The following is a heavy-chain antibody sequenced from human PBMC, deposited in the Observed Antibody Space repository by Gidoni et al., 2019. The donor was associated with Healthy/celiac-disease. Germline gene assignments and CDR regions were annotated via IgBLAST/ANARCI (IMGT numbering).Heavy chain of an antibody. CDR1: GFTFSGSA. V-gene: IGHV3-73*02. CDR2: IRSKANSDAT. Sequence: EVQLVESGGGLVQPVGSLKLSCAASGFTFSGSAMHWVRPASGKGLEWVGRIRSKANSDATAYAASVKGRFTISRDDSKNTAYLQMNSLKTEDTAVYYCTRVPGDSSGYYYFDYWGQGTLVTVSS. CDR3: TRVPGDSSGYYYFDY. J-gene: IGHJ4*02. D-gene: IGHD3-22*01.